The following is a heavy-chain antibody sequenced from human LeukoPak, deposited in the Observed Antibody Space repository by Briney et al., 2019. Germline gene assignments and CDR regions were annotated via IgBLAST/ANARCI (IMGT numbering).Heavy chain of an antibody. J-gene: IGHJ4*02. Sequence: SETLSLTCTVSGGSISSYYWSWIRQPPGKGLEWIGYIYYSGSTNYNPSLKSRVTISVDTSKNQFSLKLSSVTAADTAVYYCARLRRQQLVLSYFDYWGQGTLVTVSS. CDR1: GGSISSYY. CDR3: ARLRRQQLVLSYFDY. CDR2: IYYSGST. V-gene: IGHV4-59*08. D-gene: IGHD6-13*01.